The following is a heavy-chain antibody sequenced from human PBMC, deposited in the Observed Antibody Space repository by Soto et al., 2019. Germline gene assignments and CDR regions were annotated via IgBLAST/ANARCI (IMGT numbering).Heavy chain of an antibody. J-gene: IGHJ3*02. CDR2: VYYSGTT. CDR1: GGSINNYY. Sequence: SKTLSLTCTVWGGSINNYYWSWIRQSSGRGMEWIGYVYYSGTTNYNPTLKSRITILVDTSENQFSLKLTSVTAADTAVYYCARHTDDILSGNEALDIWGQGTVVT. D-gene: IGHD3-9*01. V-gene: IGHV4-59*08. CDR3: ARHTDDILSGNEALDI.